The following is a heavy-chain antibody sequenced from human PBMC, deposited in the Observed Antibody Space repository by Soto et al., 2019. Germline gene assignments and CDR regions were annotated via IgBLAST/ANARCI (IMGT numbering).Heavy chain of an antibody. CDR3: ARARPKAYSSGWYGWFDP. Sequence: ASVKVSCKASGYTFTSYAVHWVRQAPGQRLEWMGWINAGNGNTKYSQKFQGRVTITRDTSASTAYMELSSLRSEDTAVYYCARARPKAYSSGWYGWFDPWGQGTLVTVSS. CDR2: INAGNGNT. J-gene: IGHJ5*02. V-gene: IGHV1-3*01. D-gene: IGHD6-19*01. CDR1: GYTFTSYA.